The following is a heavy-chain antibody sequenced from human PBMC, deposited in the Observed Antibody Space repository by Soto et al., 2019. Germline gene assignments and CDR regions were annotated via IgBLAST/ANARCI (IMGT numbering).Heavy chain of an antibody. V-gene: IGHV1-46*03. CDR1: GYSFTSQY. D-gene: IGHD6-25*01. J-gene: IGHJ3*02. CDR3: AREQGLRPGGGTEPLDI. Sequence: QVQLVQSGAEVEKPGASVKISCKASGYSFTSQYVHWVRQAPGQGLEWMGIINPNGGSTTYAQKFQGSTTMTRDTSTSKVPTERSTLTSEDPAVYYCAREQGLRPGGGTEPLDIWGQGTMVTVAS. CDR2: INPNGGST.